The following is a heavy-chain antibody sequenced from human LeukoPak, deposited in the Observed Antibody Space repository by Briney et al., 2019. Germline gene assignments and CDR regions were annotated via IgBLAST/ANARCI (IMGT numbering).Heavy chain of an antibody. J-gene: IGHJ4*02. V-gene: IGHV3-11*01. Sequence: GGSLRLSCAASGFSFSDHYTSWIRQAPGKGLEWVSYMSSSDNPIYYADSVKGRFTISRDNAKNSLYLQMNNLRAEDTAVYYCARDRVGSGTSCYDYWGQGTLVTVSS. CDR2: MSSSDNPI. D-gene: IGHD2-2*01. CDR1: GFSFSDHY. CDR3: ARDRVGSGTSCYDY.